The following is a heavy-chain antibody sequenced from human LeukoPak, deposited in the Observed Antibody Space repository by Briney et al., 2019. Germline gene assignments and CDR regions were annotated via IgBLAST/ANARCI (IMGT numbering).Heavy chain of an antibody. CDR3: ARDLLTGYGRRFDP. V-gene: IGHV4-59*01. Sequence: SETLSLTCTVSGGAISSYYWSWIRQPPGEGLEWIGYIYYSGSTKYNPSLKSRVTISVDTSKNQFSLKLSSVTAADTAVYYCARDLLTGYGRRFDPWGQGTLVTVSS. J-gene: IGHJ5*02. D-gene: IGHD5-12*01. CDR2: IYYSGST. CDR1: GGAISSYY.